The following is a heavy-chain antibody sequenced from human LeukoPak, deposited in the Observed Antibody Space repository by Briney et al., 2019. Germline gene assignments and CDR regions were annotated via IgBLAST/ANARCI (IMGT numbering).Heavy chain of an antibody. V-gene: IGHV4-4*07. CDR3: ARGSGAATNEALDY. J-gene: IGHJ4*02. D-gene: IGHD1-26*01. Sequence: SETLSLTCTVSGGSISGSYWTWVRQPAGKGLEWIGRIYSNEITNYNPSLKSRVTMSVDTSKNQFSLKLTSVTAADTAVYYCARGSGAATNEALDYWDQGTLVTVSS. CDR1: GGSISGSY. CDR2: IYSNEIT.